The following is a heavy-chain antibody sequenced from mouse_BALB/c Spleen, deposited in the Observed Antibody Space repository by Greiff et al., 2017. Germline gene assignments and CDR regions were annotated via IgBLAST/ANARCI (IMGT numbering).Heavy chain of an antibody. Sequence: EVKLVESGGGLVQPGGSRKLSCAASGFTFSSFGMHWVRQAPEKGLEWVAYISSGSSTIYYADTVKGRFTISRDNPKNTLFLQMTSLRSEDTAMYYCARSEDYGYVFAYWGQGTLVTVSA. J-gene: IGHJ3*01. CDR2: ISSGSSTI. CDR1: GFTFSSFG. D-gene: IGHD1-2*01. V-gene: IGHV5-17*02. CDR3: ARSEDYGYVFAY.